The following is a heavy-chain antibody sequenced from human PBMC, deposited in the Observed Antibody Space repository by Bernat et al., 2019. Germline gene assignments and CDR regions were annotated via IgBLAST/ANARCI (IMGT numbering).Heavy chain of an antibody. CDR2: INGDGRST. J-gene: IGHJ6*02. CDR3: ARGYYDSPDV. Sequence: EVQLVESGGGLVQPGGSLRLSCAASGFTFSSYWMHWVRQAPGKGLVWVSRINGDGRSTSHADSVKGRVTIARDNAKNTLYLQMNSLRAEDTAVYYCARGYYDSPDVWGQGTTVTVSS. V-gene: IGHV3-74*01. D-gene: IGHD3-22*01. CDR1: GFTFSSYW.